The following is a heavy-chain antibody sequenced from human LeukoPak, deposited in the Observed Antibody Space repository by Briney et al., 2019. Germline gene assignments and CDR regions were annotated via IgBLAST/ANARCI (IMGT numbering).Heavy chain of an antibody. J-gene: IGHJ6*03. CDR2: ISYDGSNR. CDR1: GFTFSSYG. D-gene: IGHD3-10*01. CDR3: AKGGETRLSYYYYMDV. V-gene: IGHV3-30*18. Sequence: GGSLRLSCAASGFTFSSYGMHWVRQAPGKGLEWVAVISYDGSNRYYADSVKGRFTISRDTSKNTLYLQMNSLRTEDTALYYCAKGGETRLSYYYYMDVWGKGTTVTVSS.